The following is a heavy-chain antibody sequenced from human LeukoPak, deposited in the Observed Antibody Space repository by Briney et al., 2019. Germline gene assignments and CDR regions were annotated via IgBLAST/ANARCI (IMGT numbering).Heavy chain of an antibody. D-gene: IGHD5-18*01. J-gene: IGHJ4*02. CDR2: ISSSSSYI. V-gene: IGHV3-21*01. CDR3: ARDGDTAMVPTDY. CDR1: GCTFSSYS. Sequence: GGSLRLSCAASGCTFSSYSMNWVRQAPGKGLEWVSSISSSSSYIYYADSVKGRFTISRDNAKNSLYLQMNSLRAEDTAVYYCARDGDTAMVPTDYWGQGTLVTVSS.